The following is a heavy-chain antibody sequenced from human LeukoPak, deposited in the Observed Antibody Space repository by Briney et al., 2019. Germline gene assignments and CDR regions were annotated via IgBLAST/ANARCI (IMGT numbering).Heavy chain of an antibody. CDR2: ISGSGGTT. V-gene: IGHV3-23*01. CDR3: AKGPTLYASGTYTYFHY. Sequence: GGSLRLSCAASGFTFSSYAMSWVRQAPGKGLEWVSAISGSGGTTYYADSVKGRFTISRDTSKNTLYLQMNSLRAEDTAVYYCAKGPTLYASGTYTYFHYWGQGTLVTVSS. D-gene: IGHD3-10*01. CDR1: GFTFSSYA. J-gene: IGHJ4*02.